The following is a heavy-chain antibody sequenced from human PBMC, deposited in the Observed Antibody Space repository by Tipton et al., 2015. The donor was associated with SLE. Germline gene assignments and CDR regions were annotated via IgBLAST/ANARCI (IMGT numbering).Heavy chain of an antibody. CDR2: IYYSGST. CDR1: GGSISSYY. Sequence: TLSPTCTVSGGSISSYYWNWFRQPPGKGLEWIGYIYYSGSTNYNPSLKSRVTISVDRSQNQFSLRLSSVSAADTAVYYCASDYSNSDYSYYYMDVWGKGTTVTVSS. V-gene: IGHV4-59*01. CDR3: ASDYSNSDYSYYYMDV. D-gene: IGHD4-11*01. J-gene: IGHJ6*03.